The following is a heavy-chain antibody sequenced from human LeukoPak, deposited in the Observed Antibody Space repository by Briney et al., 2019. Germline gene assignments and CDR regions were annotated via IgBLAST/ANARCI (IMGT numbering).Heavy chain of an antibody. J-gene: IGHJ3*02. CDR3: AKSNGYGLVDI. V-gene: IGHV4-38-2*02. D-gene: IGHD3-10*01. CDR2: IYHTGSS. Sequence: SETLSLTCSVSDYFISSGHYWGWIRPPPGKGLEWIGSIYHTGSSYYNLSLKSRVTISLDTSRNQFSLKLNSVTAADTAVYYCAKSNGYGLVDIWGQGTMVTVSS. CDR1: DYFISSGHY.